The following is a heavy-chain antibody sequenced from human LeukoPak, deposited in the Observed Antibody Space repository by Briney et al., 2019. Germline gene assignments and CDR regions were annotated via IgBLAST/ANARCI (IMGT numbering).Heavy chain of an antibody. D-gene: IGHD4-17*01. V-gene: IGHV4-4*07. CDR3: ARMGNPATVTTDY. J-gene: IGHJ4*02. Sequence: SETLSLTCTVSGGSISSYYWCWIRQPAGNGLEWIGRIYSSGSTNYNPSLKSRVTISVDTSKNQFSLKLSPVTAADTAVYYCARMGNPATVTTDYWGQGTLVTVSS. CDR1: GGSISSYY. CDR2: IYSSGST.